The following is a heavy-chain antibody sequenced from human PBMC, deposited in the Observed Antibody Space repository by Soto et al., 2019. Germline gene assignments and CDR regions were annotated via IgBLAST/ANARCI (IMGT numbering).Heavy chain of an antibody. Sequence: GPLLLPCSASGFGFSTHAMTWVRQAPGKGLEWLSSITNTGLTTHYADSVKGRFTISRENSRNTLHPQMNNLRVDDTDIYYCAKGFDYGDTKHIDHWGQGTLVTVYS. CDR2: ITNTGLTT. V-gene: IGHV3-23*01. J-gene: IGHJ4*02. CDR3: AKGFDYGDTKHIDH. D-gene: IGHD4-17*01. CDR1: GFGFSTHA.